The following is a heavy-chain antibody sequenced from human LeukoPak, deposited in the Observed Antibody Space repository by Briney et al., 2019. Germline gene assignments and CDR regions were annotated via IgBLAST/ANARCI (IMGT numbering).Heavy chain of an antibody. CDR1: GYTFTSYY. V-gene: IGHV1-46*01. CDR2: INPSGGST. D-gene: IGHD6-13*01. CDR3: ARDLSQQQLVHDAFDI. J-gene: IGHJ3*02. Sequence: ASVKVSCKASGYTFTSYYMHWVRQAPGQGLEWMGIINPSGGSTSYAQKFQGRVTMTRDTSTSTVYMELSSLRSEDTAVYYCARDLSQQQLVHDAFDIWGQGTMVTVSS.